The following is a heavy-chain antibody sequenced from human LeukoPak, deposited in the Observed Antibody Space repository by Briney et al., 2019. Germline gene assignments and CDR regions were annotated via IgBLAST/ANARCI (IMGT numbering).Heavy chain of an antibody. D-gene: IGHD6-6*01. CDR3: ARVGSSRLWFYYYYYMDV. J-gene: IGHJ6*03. V-gene: IGHV1-46*01. CDR1: GYTFSNYY. Sequence: VASVKVSCKASGYTFSNYYIHWVRQAPGQGLEGMGIIGGSTNYAQKFQGRVTITRNTSISTAYMELSSLRSEDTAVYYCARVGSSRLWFYYYYYMDVWGKGTTVTVSS. CDR2: IGGST.